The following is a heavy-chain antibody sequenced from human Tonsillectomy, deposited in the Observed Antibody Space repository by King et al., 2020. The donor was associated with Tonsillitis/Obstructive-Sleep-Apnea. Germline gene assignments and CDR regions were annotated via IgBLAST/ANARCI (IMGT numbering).Heavy chain of an antibody. J-gene: IGHJ4*02. CDR3: ARIPSYGSGNYYFDF. Sequence: QLVQSGAEVKKPGESLKNSCKGSGYSFTTYWIGWVRQMPGKGLEWMGIIYPGDSDIRYSPSFQGQVTFSADKSISTAYLQWTSLKASDTAMFYCARIPSYGSGNYYFDFWGQGTLVTVTS. CDR2: IYPGDSDI. V-gene: IGHV5-51*01. D-gene: IGHD3-10*01. CDR1: GYSFTTYW.